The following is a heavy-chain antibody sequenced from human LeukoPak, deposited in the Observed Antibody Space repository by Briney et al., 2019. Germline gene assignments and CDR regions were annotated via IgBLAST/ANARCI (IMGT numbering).Heavy chain of an antibody. Sequence: SETLSLTCTVSGASISCYYWSWVRQPPGKGMEWIGYVYYSGSTNYNPSLKSRVTMSVDASKNQFSLNLRSVTAADTAVYYCARDRWLDFWSQGTLVTVSS. D-gene: IGHD2-15*01. V-gene: IGHV4-59*01. CDR1: GASISCYY. CDR2: VYYSGST. J-gene: IGHJ4*02. CDR3: ARDRWLDF.